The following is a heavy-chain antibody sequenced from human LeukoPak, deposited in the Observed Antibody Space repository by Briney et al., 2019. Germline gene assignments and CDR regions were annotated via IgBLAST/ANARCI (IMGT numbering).Heavy chain of an antibody. CDR2: INHSGST. D-gene: IGHD3-22*01. V-gene: IGHV4-34*01. CDR3: ASGYDSSGYYYVY. J-gene: IGHJ4*02. CDR1: GGSFSGYY. Sequence: SETLSLTCAVYGGSFSGYYWSWIRQPPGKGLEWIGEINHSGSTNYNPSLRSRVTISVDTTKNQFSLKLSSVTAADTAVYYCASGYDSSGYYYVYWGQGTLVTVSS.